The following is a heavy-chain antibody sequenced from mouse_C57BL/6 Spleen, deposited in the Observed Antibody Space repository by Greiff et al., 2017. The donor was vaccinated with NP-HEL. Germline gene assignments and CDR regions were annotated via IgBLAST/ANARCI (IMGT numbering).Heavy chain of an antibody. CDR1: GFTFSDYG. CDR3: AKQNYYGSEDYFDY. CDR2: ISSGSSTI. V-gene: IGHV5-17*01. Sequence: EVKLQESGGGLVKPGGSLKLSCAASGFTFSDYGMHWVRQAPEKGLEWVAYISSGSSTIYYADTVKGRFTISRDNAKNTLFLQMTSLRSEDTAMYYCAKQNYYGSEDYFDYWGQGTTLTVSS. J-gene: IGHJ2*01. D-gene: IGHD1-1*01.